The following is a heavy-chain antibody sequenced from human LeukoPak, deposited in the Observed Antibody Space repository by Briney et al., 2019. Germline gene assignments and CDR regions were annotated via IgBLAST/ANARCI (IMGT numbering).Heavy chain of an antibody. V-gene: IGHV4-4*07. J-gene: IGHJ5*02. CDR2: IYTSGST. D-gene: IGHD3-10*01. CDR1: GGSISSYY. Sequence: PSETLSLTCTVSGGSISSYYWSWIRQPAGKGLEWIGRIYTSGSTNYNPPLKSRVTMSVDTSKNQFSLKLSSVTAADTAVYYCARDVLEDYYGSGSYPNWFDPWGQGTLVTVSS. CDR3: ARDVLEDYYGSGSYPNWFDP.